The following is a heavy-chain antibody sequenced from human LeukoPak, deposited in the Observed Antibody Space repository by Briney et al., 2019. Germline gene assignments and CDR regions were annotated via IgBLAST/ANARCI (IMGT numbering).Heavy chain of an antibody. CDR3: AKDPGGYYYYFDY. V-gene: IGHV3-23*01. J-gene: IGHJ4*02. CDR1: GFTFSSYV. CDR2: ISGSDGNT. Sequence: QAGGSLRLSCAASGFTFSSYVMSWVRQAPGKGMEWVSAISGSDGNTYYADSVKCRFTISRDNSKNTLYLQMNSLRAEDTAIYYCAKDPGGYYYYFDYWGQGTLVTVSS. D-gene: IGHD3-3*01.